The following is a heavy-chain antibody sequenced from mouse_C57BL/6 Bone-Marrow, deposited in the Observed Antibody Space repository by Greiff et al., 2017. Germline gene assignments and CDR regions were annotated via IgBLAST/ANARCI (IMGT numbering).Heavy chain of an antibody. CDR2: ISYSGST. D-gene: IGHD2-5*01. Sequence: EVQLQQSGPGLAKPSQTLSLTCSVTGYSITSDYWTWIRKFPGNKLEYMGYISYSGSTYYNPSLKSRISITRDTSKNQYYLQLNSVTTEDTATYYCARYIYSNYVFDYWGQGTTLTVSS. J-gene: IGHJ2*01. CDR3: ARYIYSNYVFDY. V-gene: IGHV3-8*01. CDR1: GYSITSDY.